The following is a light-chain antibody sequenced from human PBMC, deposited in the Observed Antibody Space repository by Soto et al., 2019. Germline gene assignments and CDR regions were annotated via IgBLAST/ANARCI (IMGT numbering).Light chain of an antibody. J-gene: IGKJ5*01. CDR1: KTFAAY. CDR3: QQSFSVPIT. CDR2: SAS. V-gene: IGKV1-39*01. Sequence: RPQSPPPRPDLVEDKSTILCGAGKTFAAYLSWYQQRPGKAPKFLIYSASSLQRGVPSRFSGSGSGTDFSLTINGLQPEDFATYFCQQSFSVPITFGQGTRLEIK.